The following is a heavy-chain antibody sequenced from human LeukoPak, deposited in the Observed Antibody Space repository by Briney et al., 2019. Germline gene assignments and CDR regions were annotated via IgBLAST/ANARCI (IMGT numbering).Heavy chain of an antibody. CDR2: ISYDGSNK. V-gene: IGHV3-30*18. CDR1: GFTFSSYG. D-gene: IGHD5-18*01. CDR3: AKDEDFDGYSNSPPALCLAY. J-gene: IGHJ4*02. Sequence: QPGRSLRLSCAASGFTFSSYGMHWVRQAPGKGLEWVAVISYDGSNKYYADSVKGRFTISRDNSKNTLYLQMNSLRAEDTAVYYCAKDEDFDGYSNSPPALCLAYWGQGTLVTVSS.